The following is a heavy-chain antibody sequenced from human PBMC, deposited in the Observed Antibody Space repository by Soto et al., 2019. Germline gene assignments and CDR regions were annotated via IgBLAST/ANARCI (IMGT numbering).Heavy chain of an antibody. CDR3: ARATDIVVVVAARRSHHYYGMDV. Sequence: LSLTCTVSGGSISSYYWSWIRQPPGKGLEWIGYIYYSGSTNYNPSLKSRVTISVDTSKNQFSLKLSSVTAADTAVYYCARATDIVVVVAARRSHHYYGMDVWGQGTTVTVSS. CDR2: IYYSGST. D-gene: IGHD2-15*01. V-gene: IGHV4-59*01. J-gene: IGHJ6*02. CDR1: GGSISSYY.